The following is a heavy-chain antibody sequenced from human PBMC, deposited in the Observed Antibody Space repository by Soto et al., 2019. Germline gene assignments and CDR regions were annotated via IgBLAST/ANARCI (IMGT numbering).Heavy chain of an antibody. J-gene: IGHJ4*02. CDR3: ARCPVPYYYDSSGYYPFDY. V-gene: IGHV4-39*01. CDR2: IYYSGST. CDR1: GGSISSSSYY. Sequence: QLQLQESGPGLVKPSETLSLTCTVSGGSISSSSYYWGWIRQPPGKGLEWIGSIYYSGSTYYNPSLKSRVTISVDTSKNQFSLKLSSVTAADTAVYYCARCPVPYYYDSSGYYPFDYWGQGTLVTVSS. D-gene: IGHD3-22*01.